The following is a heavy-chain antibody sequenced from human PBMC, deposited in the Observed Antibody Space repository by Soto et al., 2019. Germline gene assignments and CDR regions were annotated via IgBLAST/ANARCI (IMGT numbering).Heavy chain of an antibody. V-gene: IGHV4-34*01. D-gene: IGHD3-22*01. CDR1: GGSFSGYD. CDR3: ASGPRRFRMIVVVIPTGDWFDP. Sequence: PSETLSLTCAVYGGSFSGYDWSWIRQPPWKGLEWMGEINHSGSTNYNPSLKSRVSISVDTSKNQFSLKLSSVTTADTAVYYCASGPRRFRMIVVVIPTGDWFDPWGQGTLVTVSS. J-gene: IGHJ5*02. CDR2: INHSGST.